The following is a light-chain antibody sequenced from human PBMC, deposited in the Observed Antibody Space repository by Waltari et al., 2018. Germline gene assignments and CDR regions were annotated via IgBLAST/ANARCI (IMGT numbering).Light chain of an antibody. V-gene: IGKV3-15*01. J-gene: IGKJ4*01. CDR2: GAS. CDR3: QQYNVWPPLT. CDR1: QSIHDN. Sequence: EVVMTQSPATLSVSPGERVTLSCRASQSIHDNLAWYQHRPGQAPRLLIYGASTRAPDIPGRGVGGGSGTEFTLTIRSLQSEDSAVYYCQQYNVWPPLTFGGGTKVEIK.